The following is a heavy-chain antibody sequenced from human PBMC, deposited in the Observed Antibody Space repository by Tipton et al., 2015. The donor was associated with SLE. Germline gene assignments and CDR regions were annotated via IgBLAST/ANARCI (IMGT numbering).Heavy chain of an antibody. CDR3: ARAFYTFDY. V-gene: IGHV4-38-2*01. Sequence: TLSLTCAVSGSSISNGYYLGWIRQPPGKGLEWIASIDQRVNTYFNPSLKSRISISVDTSKNQFSLILSSVTAADTAVYYCARAFYTFDYWGQGALVTVSS. D-gene: IGHD3-16*01. CDR2: IDQRVNT. J-gene: IGHJ4*02. CDR1: GSSISNGYY.